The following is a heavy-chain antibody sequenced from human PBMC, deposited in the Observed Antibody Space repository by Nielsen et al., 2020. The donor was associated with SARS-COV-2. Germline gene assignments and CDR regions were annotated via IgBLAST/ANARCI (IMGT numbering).Heavy chain of an antibody. CDR2: ISAYNGNT. CDR1: GYTFTSYG. J-gene: IGHJ6*03. Sequence: ASVKVSCKASGYTFTSYGISWVRQAPGQGLEWMGWISAYNGNTNYAQKLQGRVTMTTDTSTSTAYMELRSLRSDDTAVYYCARDGAPIGYYDFWGYYYYYMDVWGKGTTVTVSS. V-gene: IGHV1-18*01. D-gene: IGHD3-3*01. CDR3: ARDGAPIGYYDFWGYYYYYMDV.